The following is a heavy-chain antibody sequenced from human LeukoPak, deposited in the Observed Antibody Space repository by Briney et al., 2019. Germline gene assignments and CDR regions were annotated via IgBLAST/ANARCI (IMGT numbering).Heavy chain of an antibody. V-gene: IGHV4-4*07. D-gene: IGHD3-3*01. CDR2: IYTSGST. CDR3: ARVVSDDFWSGYPPGGMDV. Sequence: SETLSLTCTVSGGSISSYYWSWIRQPAGKGLEWIGCIYTSGSTNYNPSLTSRVTMSVDTSKNQFSLKLSSVTAADTGVYYCARVVSDDFWSGYPPGGMDVWGQGTTVTVSS. J-gene: IGHJ6*02. CDR1: GGSISSYY.